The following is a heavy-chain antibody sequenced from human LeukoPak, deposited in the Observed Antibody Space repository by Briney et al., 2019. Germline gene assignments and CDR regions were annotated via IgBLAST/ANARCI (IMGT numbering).Heavy chain of an antibody. J-gene: IGHJ4*02. Sequence: SETLSLTCTVSGYSISSGYYWGWMRQPPGKGLEWIESIHHSGSTYYNPSLKSRVTISVDTSKNQFSLKLSSVTAADTAVYYCARVPHGSGSYYKGFDYWGQGTLVTVSS. V-gene: IGHV4-38-2*02. CDR3: ARVPHGSGSYYKGFDY. CDR2: IHHSGST. D-gene: IGHD3-10*01. CDR1: GYSISSGYY.